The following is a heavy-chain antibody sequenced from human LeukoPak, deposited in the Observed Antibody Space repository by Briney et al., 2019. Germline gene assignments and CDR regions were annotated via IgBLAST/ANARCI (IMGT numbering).Heavy chain of an antibody. CDR3: ARELRYSSSWHTFDY. J-gene: IGHJ4*02. V-gene: IGHV4-34*01. CDR2: INHSGST. D-gene: IGHD6-13*01. Sequence: SETLSLTCAVYGGSFSGYYWSWIRQPPGKGLEWIGEINHSGSTNYNPSLKSRVTVSVDTSKNQFSLKLSSVTAADTAVYYCARELRYSSSWHTFDYWGQGTLVTVSS. CDR1: GGSFSGYY.